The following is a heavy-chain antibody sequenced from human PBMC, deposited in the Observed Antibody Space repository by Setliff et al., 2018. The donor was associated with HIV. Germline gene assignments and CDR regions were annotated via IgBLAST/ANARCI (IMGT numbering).Heavy chain of an antibody. V-gene: IGHV3-48*03. CDR3: AAVPWGHSSLIIDH. Sequence: PGGSLRLSCAASGFTFSSYAMSWVRQAPGKGLEWISFIGGHGSIIHYADSVKGRFTISRDNAKNSVYLQMHSLRVEDTAVYYCAAVPWGHSSLIIDHWGQGTPVTVSS. CDR1: GFTFSSYA. J-gene: IGHJ4*02. D-gene: IGHD3-16*01. CDR2: IGGHGSII.